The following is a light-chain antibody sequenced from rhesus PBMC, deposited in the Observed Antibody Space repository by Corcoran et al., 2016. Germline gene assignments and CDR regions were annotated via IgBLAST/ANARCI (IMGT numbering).Light chain of an antibody. J-gene: IGKJ1*01. CDR2: KAS. CDR3: QQHDTSPWT. V-gene: IGKV1-69*01. CDR1: QGISNW. Sequence: DIQMTQSPSSLSGSVGDRVTITCRASQGISNWLAWYQQKQGKAPKLLSYKASNLETGVPSRFSGSGLGTDFTLTISSLPPEDIATYYCQQHDTSPWTFGQGTKVEIK.